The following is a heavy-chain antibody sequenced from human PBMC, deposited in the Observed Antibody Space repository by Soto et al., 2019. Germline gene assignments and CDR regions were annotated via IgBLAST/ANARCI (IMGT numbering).Heavy chain of an antibody. V-gene: IGHV4-59*11. CDR3: ARYRREAVAGYTLDN. D-gene: IGHD6-13*01. CDR1: GGSISSHY. J-gene: IGHJ4*02. CDR2: VYNSGST. Sequence: PSETLSLTCSFSGGSISSHYWTWIRQPPGKGLEWIGYVYNSGSTNYNPSLKSRVTISQDTSKSQFSLKVNSMTAAETALYYCARYRREAVAGYTLDNWGQGILVTVSS.